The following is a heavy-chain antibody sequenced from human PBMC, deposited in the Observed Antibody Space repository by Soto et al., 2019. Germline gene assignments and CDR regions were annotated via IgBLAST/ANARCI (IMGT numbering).Heavy chain of an antibody. Sequence: QVQLVQSGAEVKKPGASVKVSCKASGYTFTSYGISWVRQAPGQGLEWMGWSSAYNGNTNYAQKLQGRVTMTTETSTSTAYMDLQSLRFDDTAVYHSARVIDLGDIVIVPAAIPPSWFALWGQGTLGPVSS. CDR3: ARVIDLGDIVIVPAAIPPSWFAL. CDR1: GYTFTSYG. D-gene: IGHD2-2*02. V-gene: IGHV1-18*01. J-gene: IGHJ5*02. CDR2: SSAYNGNT.